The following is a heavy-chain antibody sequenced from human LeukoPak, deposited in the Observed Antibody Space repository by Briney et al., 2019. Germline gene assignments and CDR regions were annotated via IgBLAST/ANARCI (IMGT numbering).Heavy chain of an antibody. D-gene: IGHD2-15*01. CDR1: GFTFSSYG. CDR2: IWYDGSNK. V-gene: IGHV3-33*01. J-gene: IGHJ4*02. Sequence: PGGSLRLSCAASGFTFSSYGMHWVRQAPGKGLEWVAVIWYDGSNKYYADSVKGRFTISRDNSKNTLYLQMNSLRAEDTALYYCAREEGYLSGAPNFDYWGQGTLVTVSS. CDR3: AREEGYLSGAPNFDY.